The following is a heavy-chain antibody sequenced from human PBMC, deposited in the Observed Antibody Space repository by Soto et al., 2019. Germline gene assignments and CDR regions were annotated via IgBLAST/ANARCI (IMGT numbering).Heavy chain of an antibody. CDR3: VTHSIYYGDFDY. CDR2: IYSGGST. Sequence: EVQLVESGGGLVQPGGSLRLSCAASGFTVSSNYMSWVRQAPGKGLEWVSVIYSGGSTYYADSVKGRFTISRDNSKNTLYLQMNSLRAEDTAVYYCVTHSIYYGDFDYWGQGTLVTVSS. CDR1: GFTVSSNY. D-gene: IGHD4-17*01. J-gene: IGHJ4*02. V-gene: IGHV3-66*01.